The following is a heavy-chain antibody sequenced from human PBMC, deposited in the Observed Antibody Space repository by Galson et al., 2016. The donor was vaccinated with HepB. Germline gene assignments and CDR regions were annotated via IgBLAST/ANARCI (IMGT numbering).Heavy chain of an antibody. CDR2: IISILGIK. D-gene: IGHD1-1*01. J-gene: IGHJ4*02. Sequence: SVKVSCKASGGTFSSYAIRWVRQAPGQGLEWMGRIISILGIKTSAQKFQGRVTITADKSTSTAYMELSSLRSEDTAVYYCARLQLERRYYFDFWGQGTRVTVSS. V-gene: IGHV1-69*04. CDR3: ARLQLERRYYFDF. CDR1: GGTFSSYA.